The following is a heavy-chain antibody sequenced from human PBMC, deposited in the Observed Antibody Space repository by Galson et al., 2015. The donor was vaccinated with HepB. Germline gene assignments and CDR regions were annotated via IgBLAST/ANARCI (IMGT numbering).Heavy chain of an antibody. J-gene: IGHJ6*02. Sequence: SLRLSCAASGFTFSSYAMHWVRQAPGKGLEYVSAISSNGGSTYYADSVKGRFTISRDNSKNTLYLQMNSLRAEDTAVYYCAKAFEHYYYYYGMDVWGQGTTVTVSS. V-gene: IGHV3-64*04. CDR2: ISSNGGST. CDR1: GFTFSSYA. CDR3: AKAFEHYYYYYGMDV.